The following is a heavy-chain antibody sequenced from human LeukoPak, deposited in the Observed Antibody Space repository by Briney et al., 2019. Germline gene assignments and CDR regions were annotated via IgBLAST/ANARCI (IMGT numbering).Heavy chain of an antibody. CDR2: IKQGGNEI. CDR3: ARGSSAAAESYFDS. V-gene: IGHV3-7*01. J-gene: IGHJ4*02. CDR1: GFTLSQYW. D-gene: IGHD6-25*01. Sequence: GGSLRLSCVVSGFTLSQYWMTWVRQAPGKGLEWVANIKQGGNEIHYVESVKGRFTISRDNAKNSLYLQMNSLRAEDTAIYYCARGSSAAAESYFDSWGQGTLVTVSS.